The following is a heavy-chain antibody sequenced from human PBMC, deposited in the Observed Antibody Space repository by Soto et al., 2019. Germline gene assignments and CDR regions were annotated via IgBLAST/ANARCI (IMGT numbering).Heavy chain of an antibody. J-gene: IGHJ3*01. D-gene: IGHD2-15*01. CDR1: GYSFITY. Sequence: QVQLVQSGPEVKKPGASVKVSCKASGYSFITYMHWVRQAPGQGLEWMAMINPSGGNANYAQKFQGRVSLTRDTSTTTVFMELSSLRSEDTAVYYCATYCGIGGCPPGPWNWGPGTMVTVSS. CDR3: ATYCGIGGCPPGPWN. CDR2: INPSGGNA. V-gene: IGHV1-46*03.